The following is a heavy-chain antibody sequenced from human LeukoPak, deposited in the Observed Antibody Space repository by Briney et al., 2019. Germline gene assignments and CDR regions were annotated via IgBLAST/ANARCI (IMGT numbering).Heavy chain of an antibody. CDR2: MNPNSGNT. D-gene: IGHD3-3*01. CDR3: ARKKVLRTSKNRGPFDY. V-gene: IGHV1-8*03. CDR1: GYTFTSYD. Sequence: ASVKVSCKASGYTFTSYDINWVRQATGQGLEWMGWMNPNSGNTGYAQKFQGRVTITRSTSISTAYMELSSLRSEDTAVYYCARKKVLRTSKNRGPFDYWGQGTLVTVSS. J-gene: IGHJ4*02.